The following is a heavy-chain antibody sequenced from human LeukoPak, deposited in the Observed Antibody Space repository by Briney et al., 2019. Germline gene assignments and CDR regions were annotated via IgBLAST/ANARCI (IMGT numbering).Heavy chain of an antibody. D-gene: IGHD2-2*01. CDR3: ARVPRYCGSTSCYDY. CDR1: GFTFSSYA. V-gene: IGHV3-23*01. J-gene: IGHJ4*02. CDR2: ISDSGVTT. Sequence: GGSLRLSCAASGFTFSSYAMSWVRQAPGKGLEWVSAISDSGVTTYYADSVKGRFTISRDNSKSTLYLQMNSLRAEDTAVYYCARVPRYCGSTSCYDYWGQGTLVTVSS.